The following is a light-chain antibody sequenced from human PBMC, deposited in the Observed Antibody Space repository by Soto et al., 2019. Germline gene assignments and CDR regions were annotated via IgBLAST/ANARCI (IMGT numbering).Light chain of an antibody. CDR3: QHYSNWPQNT. CDR1: QSISNN. CDR2: GAS. V-gene: IGKV3-15*01. Sequence: EIVMTQSPATLSVSPGERATLSCRASQSISNNLAWYQQKLGQAPRLLIYGASTRTTGIPARFSGSESGTEFTLTISSLQSEDFAVYYCQHYSNWPQNTFGGGTKVDIK. J-gene: IGKJ4*01.